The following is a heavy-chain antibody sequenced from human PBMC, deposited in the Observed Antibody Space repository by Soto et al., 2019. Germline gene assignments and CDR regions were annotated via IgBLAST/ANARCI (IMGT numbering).Heavy chain of an antibody. D-gene: IGHD6-19*01. CDR2: INPSGGST. CDR3: ARDMETTTAVAGTYYYGMDV. CDR1: GYTFTSYY. J-gene: IGHJ6*02. Sequence: GASVKVSCKASGYTFTSYYMHWVRQAPGQGLEWMGIINPSGGSTSYAQKFQGRVTMTRDTSTSTGYMELSSLRSEDTAVYYCARDMETTTAVAGTYYYGMDVWGQGTTVTVSS. V-gene: IGHV1-46*01.